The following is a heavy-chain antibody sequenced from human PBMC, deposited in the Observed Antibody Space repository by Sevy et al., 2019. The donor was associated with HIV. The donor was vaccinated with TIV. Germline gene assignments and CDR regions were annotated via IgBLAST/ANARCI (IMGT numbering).Heavy chain of an antibody. J-gene: IGHJ4*02. V-gene: IGHV3-7*01. CDR3: ARRYFDL. Sequence: GGSLRLSCAASGFTFDAFWMQWVRQAPGKGLEWVANIRPDGNEICYAESVRGRFTISRDNSKESLYLQMSNLRVEDTATYFCARRYFDLWGQGALVTVSS. CDR1: GFTFDAFW. CDR2: IRPDGNEI.